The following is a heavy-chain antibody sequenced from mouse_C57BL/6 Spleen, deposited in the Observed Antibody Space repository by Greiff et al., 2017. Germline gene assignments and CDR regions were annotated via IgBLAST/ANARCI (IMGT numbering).Heavy chain of an antibody. CDR2: IDPSDSYT. D-gene: IGHD2-1*01. CDR3: ARRPRYGNYDY. J-gene: IGHJ2*01. V-gene: IGHV1-50*01. CDR1: GYTFTSYW. Sequence: QVQLQQPGAELVKPGASVKLSCKASGYTFTSYWMQWVKQRPGQGLEWIGEIDPSDSYTNYNQKFKGKATLTVDTSSSTAYMQLSSLTSADSAVYYCARRPRYGNYDYWGQGTTLTVSS.